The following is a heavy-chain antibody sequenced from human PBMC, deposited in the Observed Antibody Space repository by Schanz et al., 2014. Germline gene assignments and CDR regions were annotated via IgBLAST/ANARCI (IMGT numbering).Heavy chain of an antibody. CDR2: IWSDGSGK. CDR3: AKGMGYCSGGACYDYYYYGLDV. D-gene: IGHD2-15*01. J-gene: IGHJ6*02. V-gene: IGHV3-33*06. CDR1: GFIFSNYG. Sequence: GQLLESGGGLIQPGGSLRLSCAASGFIFSNYGMHWVRQAPGKGLEWVAVIWSDGSGKYYADSVKGRFTISRDSPKNTLYLQMNSLSADDTAVFYCAKGMGYCSGGACYDYYYYGLDVWGQGTTVTVSS.